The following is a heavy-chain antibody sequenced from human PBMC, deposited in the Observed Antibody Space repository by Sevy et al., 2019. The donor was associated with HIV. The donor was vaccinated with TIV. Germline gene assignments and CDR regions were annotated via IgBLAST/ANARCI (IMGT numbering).Heavy chain of an antibody. Sequence: GGSLRLSCAASGFTFRSYVMSWVRQAPGKGLEWVSSISGSCGSTYYADSVKGRFTISRDNFKSTLYLQMNSLRAEDTAVYYCAKAKTVAAGFDYWGQGTLVTVSS. CDR1: GFTFRSYV. V-gene: IGHV3-23*01. CDR2: ISGSCGST. D-gene: IGHD2-15*01. J-gene: IGHJ4*02. CDR3: AKAKTVAAGFDY.